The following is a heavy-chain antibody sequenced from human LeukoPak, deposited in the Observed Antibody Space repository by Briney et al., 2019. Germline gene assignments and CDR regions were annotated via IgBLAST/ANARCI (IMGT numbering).Heavy chain of an antibody. J-gene: IGHJ4*02. Sequence: ASVRVSCKASGYTFTSYDINWVRQATGQGLEWMGWMNPNSGITGYAQKFQGRVTMTRNTSISTAYMELSSLRSEDTAVYYCARGAYDSSGYYYNWGQGTLVTVSS. CDR3: ARGAYDSSGYYYN. V-gene: IGHV1-8*01. CDR2: MNPNSGIT. CDR1: GYTFTSYD. D-gene: IGHD3-22*01.